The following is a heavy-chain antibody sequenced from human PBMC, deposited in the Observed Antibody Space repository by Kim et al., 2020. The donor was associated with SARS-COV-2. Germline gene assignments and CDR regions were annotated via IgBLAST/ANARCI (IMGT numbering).Heavy chain of an antibody. CDR2: IRQDGSEI. Sequence: GGSLRLSCAASEFSLSSYWMDWVRQAPGKGLEWVANIRQDGSEIYYVDSVKGRFTIFRDNARNSLFLQMNSLRAEDTAVYYCAREGAHWAFDIWGQGTMVTVSS. J-gene: IGHJ3*02. CDR3: AREGAHWAFDI. V-gene: IGHV3-7*05. CDR1: EFSLSSYW.